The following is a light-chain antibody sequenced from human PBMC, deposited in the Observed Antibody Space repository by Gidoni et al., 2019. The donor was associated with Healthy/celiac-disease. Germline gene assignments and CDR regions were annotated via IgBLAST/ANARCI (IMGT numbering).Light chain of an antibody. V-gene: IGLV1-47*02. Sequence: QSVLTQPPSASGTPGQGVTISCSGSSPNIGSNYVYWYQQLPGTAPKLLIYSNNQRPSGVPDRFSDSKSGTSASLAISGLRSEDEADYYCAAWDDSLSGVVFGGGTKLTVL. CDR2: SNN. CDR1: SPNIGSNY. J-gene: IGLJ2*01. CDR3: AAWDDSLSGVV.